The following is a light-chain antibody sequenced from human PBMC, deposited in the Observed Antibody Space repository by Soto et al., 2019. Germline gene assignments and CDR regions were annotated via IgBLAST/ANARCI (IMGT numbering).Light chain of an antibody. CDR3: QQYNSPWNT. V-gene: IGKV1-5*01. CDR2: DAS. Sequence: DIQMTQSPSTLSASVGDRVTITCRASQSISSWLAWYQQKPGKAPKLLIYDASSLESGVPSRFSGSGSGTEFTLTISSLQPDDFATYYGQQYNSPWNTFGQGTKLEIK. CDR1: QSISSW. J-gene: IGKJ2*01.